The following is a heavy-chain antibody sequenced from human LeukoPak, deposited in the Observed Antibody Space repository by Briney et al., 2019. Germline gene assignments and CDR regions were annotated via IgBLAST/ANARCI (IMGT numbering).Heavy chain of an antibody. CDR2: MNRDGSEK. CDR1: GFTFSSYW. V-gene: IGHV3-7*01. CDR3: ARETVSASYFDY. Sequence: QPGGSLRLSCAVSGFTFSSYWMNWVRQAPGKGLEWVANMNRDGSEKYYVDSLKGRFTISRDNAKNSLYLQMNSLRTEDTAVYYCARETVSASYFDYWGQGTLVTVSS. D-gene: IGHD1-1*01. J-gene: IGHJ4*02.